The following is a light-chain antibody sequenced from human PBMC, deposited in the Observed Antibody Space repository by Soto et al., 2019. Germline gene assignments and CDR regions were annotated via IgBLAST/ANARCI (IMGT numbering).Light chain of an antibody. Sequence: QSALTQPPSASGSPGQSVTISCTGTSSDVGAYKYVSWYQQYPGKAPKLMIYEVTKRPSGVPARFSGSKSGNTAYLTVSGLQAEDEADYYCTSYVGNDIWVFGGGTKVTVL. CDR1: SSDVGAYKY. CDR2: EVT. V-gene: IGLV2-8*01. CDR3: TSYVGNDIWV. J-gene: IGLJ3*02.